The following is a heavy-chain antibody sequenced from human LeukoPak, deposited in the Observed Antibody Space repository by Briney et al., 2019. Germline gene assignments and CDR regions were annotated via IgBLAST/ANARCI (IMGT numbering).Heavy chain of an antibody. CDR3: ARERTYYYDSSGYYPVYMDV. Sequence: PSETLSLTCTVSGGSISSYYWSRIRQPPGKGLEWIGYIYYSGSTNYNPSLKSRVTISVDTSKNQFSLKLSSVTAADTAVYYCARERTYYYDSSGYYPVYMDVWGKGTTVTVSS. J-gene: IGHJ6*03. CDR2: IYYSGST. D-gene: IGHD3-22*01. V-gene: IGHV4-59*01. CDR1: GGSISSYY.